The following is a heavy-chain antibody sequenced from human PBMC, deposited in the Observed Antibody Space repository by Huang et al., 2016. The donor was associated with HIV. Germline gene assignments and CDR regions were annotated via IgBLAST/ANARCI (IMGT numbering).Heavy chain of an antibody. CDR3: ARFGSYYYGSGSYLDAFDI. V-gene: IGHV3-48*01. D-gene: IGHD3-10*01. Sequence: EVQLMESGGGLVQPGGYLRLSCAASGFTFSPYSMNWVPQALGKGLEWVSYITSSGGAIYYADSVKGRFTISRDNAKNSLYLQMNSLIAEDTAVYYCARFGSYYYGSGSYLDAFDIWGQGTMVTVSS. CDR1: GFTFSPYS. CDR2: ITSSGGAI. J-gene: IGHJ3*02.